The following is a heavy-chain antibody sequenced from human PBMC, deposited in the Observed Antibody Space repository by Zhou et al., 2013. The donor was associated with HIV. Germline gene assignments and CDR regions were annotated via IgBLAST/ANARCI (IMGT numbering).Heavy chain of an antibody. CDR2: ITPLVSTA. CDR3: ARERQKWARDYHFDY. Sequence: QVQLVQSGAEVKKPGSAVKVSCKASGGTFSNFPISWVRQAPGQGLEWMGRITPLVSTANYAQNFQARLTITADKSTRTAYMELTSLTYEDTAVYYCARERQKWARDYHFDYWGQGTLVTVSS. J-gene: IGHJ4*02. V-gene: IGHV1-69*04. CDR1: GGTFSNFP. D-gene: IGHD4-17*01.